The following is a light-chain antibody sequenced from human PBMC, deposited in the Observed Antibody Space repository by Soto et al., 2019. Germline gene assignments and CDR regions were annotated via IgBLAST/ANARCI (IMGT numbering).Light chain of an antibody. CDR2: RDN. CDR1: SSNIGSNY. J-gene: IGLJ3*02. CDR3: AGWDDSLSGWV. Sequence: QSVLTQPPSVSGTPGQRVTISCSGSSSNIGSNYAHWYQQFPGTAPKLLIYRDNQRPSGVPDRLSGSKSGTSASLAISGLRSEDEADYYCAGWDDSLSGWVFGGGTKVTVL. V-gene: IGLV1-47*01.